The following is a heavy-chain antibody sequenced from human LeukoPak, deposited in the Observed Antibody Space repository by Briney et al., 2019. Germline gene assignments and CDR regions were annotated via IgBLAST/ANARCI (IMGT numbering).Heavy chain of an antibody. V-gene: IGHV3-48*03. Sequence: GGSLRLSCAASGFTFSSSAMSWVRQAPGKGLEWVSEISGSGTTIFYADSVKGRFTVSRDNAKNSLYLQMNSLRVEDTAVYYCASSPRGVYWGQGTLVTVSS. CDR1: GFTFSSSA. D-gene: IGHD3-10*01. CDR2: ISGSGTTI. CDR3: ASSPRGVY. J-gene: IGHJ4*02.